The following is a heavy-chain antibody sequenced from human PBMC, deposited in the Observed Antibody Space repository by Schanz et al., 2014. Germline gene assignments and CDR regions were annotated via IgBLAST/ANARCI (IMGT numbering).Heavy chain of an antibody. CDR2: IWYDGSNE. Sequence: QVQLGESGGGVVQPGRSLRLSCAASGFTFSNHGMHWVRQSPGKGLEWVALIWYDGSNEYYADSVKGRFTISRDNPKKTLYLQMNSLRAEDTAVYYCARDHQWLARYYMDVWGKGTTVTVSS. CDR1: GFTFSNHG. CDR3: ARDHQWLARYYMDV. D-gene: IGHD6-19*01. V-gene: IGHV3-33*01. J-gene: IGHJ6*03.